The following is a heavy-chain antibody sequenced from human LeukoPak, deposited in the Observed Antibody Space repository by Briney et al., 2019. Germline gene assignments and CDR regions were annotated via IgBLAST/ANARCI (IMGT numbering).Heavy chain of an antibody. J-gene: IGHJ4*02. D-gene: IGHD6-6*01. CDR1: GFTFSSYS. V-gene: IGHV3-21*01. CDR2: ISSSSSYI. CDR3: ARDRLYSSSPLEDY. Sequence: PGGSLRLSCAASGFTFSSYSMNWVRRAPGKELEWVSSISSSSSYIYYADSVKGRFTISRDNAKNSLYLQMNSLRAEDTAVYYCARDRLYSSSPLEDYWGQGTLVTVSS.